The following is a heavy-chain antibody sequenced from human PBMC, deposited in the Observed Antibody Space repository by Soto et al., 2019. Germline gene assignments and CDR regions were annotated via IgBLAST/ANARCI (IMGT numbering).Heavy chain of an antibody. D-gene: IGHD3-10*01. CDR2: INHSGST. J-gene: IGHJ6*02. V-gene: IGHV4-34*01. CDR3: ARDGPGPPMVRGVIGCDYYYYGMDD. Sequence: SETLSLTCAIYGGSFSGYYWSWIRQPPGKGLEWFGEINHSGSTNYNPSLKSRVPISVDTSKNQFSLKLSSVPAADTAVYYCARDGPGPPMVRGVIGCDYYYYGMDDWGQGTTVTDSS. CDR1: GGSFSGYY.